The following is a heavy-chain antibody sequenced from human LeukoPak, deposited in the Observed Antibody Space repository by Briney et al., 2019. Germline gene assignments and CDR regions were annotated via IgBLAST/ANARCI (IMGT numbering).Heavy chain of an antibody. V-gene: IGHV3-21*01. CDR2: ISSSSSYI. D-gene: IGHD6-19*01. Sequence: GGSLRLSCAASGFTFSSYAMSWVRQAPGKGLEWVSSISSSSSYIYYADSVKGRFTISRDNAKNSLYLQMNSLRAEDTAVYYCARNPIAVAGDYYYYYGMDVWGQGTTVTVSS. J-gene: IGHJ6*02. CDR1: GFTFSSYA. CDR3: ARNPIAVAGDYYYYYGMDV.